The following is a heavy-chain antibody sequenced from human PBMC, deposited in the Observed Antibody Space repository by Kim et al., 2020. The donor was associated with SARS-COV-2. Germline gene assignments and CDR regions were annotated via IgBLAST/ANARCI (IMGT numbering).Heavy chain of an antibody. CDR3: VGPPGYGDYEA. J-gene: IGHJ5*02. CDR1: GFIFSDHY. Sequence: GGSLRLSCAVSGFIFSDHYMDWVRQAPGRGLDWVGRIKNRVNSNTTEYAASVKGRFTISRDDSEDSLYLQMNSLKIEDTALYFCVGPPGYGDYEAWGQGTLVTVSS. D-gene: IGHD4-17*01. CDR2: IKNRVNSNTT. V-gene: IGHV3-72*01.